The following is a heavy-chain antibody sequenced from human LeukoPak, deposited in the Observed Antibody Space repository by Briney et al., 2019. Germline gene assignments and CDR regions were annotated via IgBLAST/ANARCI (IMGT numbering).Heavy chain of an antibody. Sequence: ASVKVSCKTSGYTFTSSGIGWVRQAPGQGLEWMAWISPYNGNTNYAQNLQGRVTVTTDTSTTTAYMELRSLRSGDTAVYYCTRDRSASGSQNYWGQGTLVTVSS. CDR2: ISPYNGNT. V-gene: IGHV1-18*01. D-gene: IGHD1-26*01. CDR1: GYTFTSSG. CDR3: TRDRSASGSQNY. J-gene: IGHJ4*02.